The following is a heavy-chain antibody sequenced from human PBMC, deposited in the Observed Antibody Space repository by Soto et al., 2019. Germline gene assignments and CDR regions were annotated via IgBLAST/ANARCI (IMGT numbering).Heavy chain of an antibody. V-gene: IGHV3-15*01. CDR1: GFTFSNAW. J-gene: IGHJ3*02. CDR3: TTDWAYSGYDLDGDYAFDI. CDR2: IKSKTDGGTT. Sequence: EVQLVESGGGLVKPGGSLRLSCAASGFTFSNAWMSWVRQAPGKGLEWVGRIKSKTDGGTTDYAAPVKGRFTISRDDSKNTLYLQMNSLKTEDTAVYYCTTDWAYSGYDLDGDYAFDIWGQGTMVTVSS. D-gene: IGHD5-12*01.